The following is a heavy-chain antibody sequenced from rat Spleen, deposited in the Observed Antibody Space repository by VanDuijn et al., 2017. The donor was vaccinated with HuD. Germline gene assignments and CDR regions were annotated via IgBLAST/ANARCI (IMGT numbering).Heavy chain of an antibody. CDR2: ISTGGGST. J-gene: IGHJ1*01. D-gene: IGHD1-2*01. CDR1: GFTFSNYG. Sequence: EVQLVESDGGLVQPGRSLKLSCAASGFTFSNYGMHWIRQAPTQGLEWVASISTGGGSTYYRDSVKGRFTISRDDGESTLYLQMDSLRSEDTATYYCARHEDYYSIYPHWYFDFWGPGTMVTVSS. CDR3: ARHEDYYSIYPHWYFDF. V-gene: IGHV5S13*01.